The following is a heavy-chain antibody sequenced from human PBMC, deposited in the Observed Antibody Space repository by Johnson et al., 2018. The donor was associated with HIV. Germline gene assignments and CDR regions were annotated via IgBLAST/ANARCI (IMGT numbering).Heavy chain of an antibody. J-gene: IGHJ3*02. V-gene: IGHV3-30*02. CDR1: GFTFSSYG. D-gene: IGHD3-9*01. Sequence: QVQLVESGGGVVQPGGSLRLSCAASGFTFSSYGMHWVRQAPGKGLEWVAFIRYDGSNKYYADSVRGRFTISRDNSKNTLYLQMNSLRAEDTAVYYCATRKDILTCYDAFDIWGQGTMVTVSS. CDR3: ATRKDILTCYDAFDI. CDR2: IRYDGSNK.